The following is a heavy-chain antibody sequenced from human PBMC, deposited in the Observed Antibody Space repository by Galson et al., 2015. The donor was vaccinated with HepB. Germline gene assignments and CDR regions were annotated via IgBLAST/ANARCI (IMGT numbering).Heavy chain of an antibody. CDR3: AHRHSTDYGDYKDAFDI. V-gene: IGHV2-5*02. D-gene: IGHD4-17*01. CDR1: GFSLSTSGVG. CDR2: IYWDDDK. J-gene: IGHJ3*02. Sequence: PALVKPTQTLTLTCTFSGFSLSTSGVGVGWIRQPPGRALEWLALIYWDDDKRYSPSLKSRLTITKDTSKNQVVLTMTNMDPVDTATYYCAHRHSTDYGDYKDAFDIWGQGTMVTVSS.